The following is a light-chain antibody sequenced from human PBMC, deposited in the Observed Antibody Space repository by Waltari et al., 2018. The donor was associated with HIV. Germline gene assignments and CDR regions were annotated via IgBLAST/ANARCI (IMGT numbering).Light chain of an antibody. V-gene: IGLV1-47*01. Sequence: QSVLTQPPSASGTPGQRVTISCSGARSDIGSNYVYWYQQLPGTAPKLLIYRNNQRPSGVPDRFSASKSGTSASLAISGLRSEDEADYYCAAWDVSLRGAYVFGTGTEVAVL. CDR3: AAWDVSLRGAYV. J-gene: IGLJ1*01. CDR2: RNN. CDR1: RSDIGSNY.